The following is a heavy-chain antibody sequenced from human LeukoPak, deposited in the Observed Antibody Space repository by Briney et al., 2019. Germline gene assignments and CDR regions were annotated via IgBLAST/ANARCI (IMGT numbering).Heavy chain of an antibody. D-gene: IGHD2/OR15-2a*01. CDR1: GFTFSTYW. V-gene: IGHV3-7*01. J-gene: IGHJ6*03. CDR2: IKQDGSEK. Sequence: GGSLRLSCVASGFTFSTYWMSWVRQAPGKGLEWVAHIKQDGSEKYSVDSVKGRFTISRDNAKNSLSLQVISLRAEDTAVYYCARGGKIAGYYYFYMDVWGKGTTVIVSS. CDR3: ARGGKIAGYYYFYMDV.